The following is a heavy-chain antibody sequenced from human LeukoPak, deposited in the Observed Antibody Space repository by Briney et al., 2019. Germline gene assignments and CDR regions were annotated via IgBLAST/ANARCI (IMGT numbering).Heavy chain of an antibody. CDR1: GGTFSSYA. V-gene: IGHV1-69*13. CDR3: ARSSRGHFHYYYYGMDV. D-gene: IGHD6-25*01. J-gene: IGHJ6*02. CDR2: IIPIFGTA. Sequence: SVNVSCKASGGTFSSYAISWVRQAPGQGLEWMGGIIPIFGTANYAQKFQGRVTITADESTSTAYMELSSLRSEDTAVYYCARSSRGHFHYYYYGMDVWGQGTTVTVSS.